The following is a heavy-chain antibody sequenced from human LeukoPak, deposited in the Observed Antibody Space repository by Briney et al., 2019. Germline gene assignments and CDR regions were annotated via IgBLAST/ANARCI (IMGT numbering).Heavy chain of an antibody. CDR3: AGVAAGYSVNYFDY. Sequence: GGSLRLSCAASGFTFSSYAMSWVRQAPGKGLEWVSAISGSGGSTYYADSVKGRFTISRDNVENSLYLQMNSLRDEDTAVYYCAGVAAGYSVNYFDYWGQGTLVTVSS. CDR2: ISGSGGST. J-gene: IGHJ4*02. CDR1: GFTFSSYA. D-gene: IGHD4-23*01. V-gene: IGHV3-23*01.